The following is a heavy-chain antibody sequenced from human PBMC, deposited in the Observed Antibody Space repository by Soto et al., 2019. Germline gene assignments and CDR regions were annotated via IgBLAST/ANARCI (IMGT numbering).Heavy chain of an antibody. CDR2: IYYSGST. CDR1: GGSISSGGYY. V-gene: IGHV4-31*03. CDR3: ARWPGVSGYDYVDY. D-gene: IGHD5-12*01. Sequence: PSETLSLTCTVSGGSISSGGYYWSWIRQHPGKGLEWIGYIYYSGSTYYNPSLKSRVTISVDTSKNQFSLKLSSVTAADTAVYYCARWPGVSGYDYVDYWGQGTLVTVSS. J-gene: IGHJ4*02.